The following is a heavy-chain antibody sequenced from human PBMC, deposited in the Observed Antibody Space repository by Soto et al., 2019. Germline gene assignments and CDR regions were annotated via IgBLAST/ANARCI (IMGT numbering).Heavy chain of an antibody. CDR3: ARRGSGSYYDY. J-gene: IGHJ4*02. Sequence: EVQLLESGGGLVQPGGSLRLSCAASGFTFSSYAMRWVRQAPVKGLEWVSAISGSGGSTYYADSVKGRFTISRDNSKNTLYLQMNSLSAEDTAVYCCARRGSGSYYDYWGQGTLVTVSS. V-gene: IGHV3-23*01. CDR1: GFTFSSYA. D-gene: IGHD1-26*01. CDR2: ISGSGGST.